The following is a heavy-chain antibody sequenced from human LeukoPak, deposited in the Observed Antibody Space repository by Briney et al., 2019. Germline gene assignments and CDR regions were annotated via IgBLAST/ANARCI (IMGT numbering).Heavy chain of an antibody. CDR2: ISGSGGGT. CDR1: GFTFSSYA. CDR3: AKFRAYYYYMDV. V-gene: IGHV3-23*01. D-gene: IGHD3-10*01. J-gene: IGHJ6*03. Sequence: GGSLRLSCAASGFTFSSYAMSWVRQAPGKGLEWVSAISGSGGGTYYADSVKGRFTISRDNSKNTLYLQMNSLRAEDTAVYYCAKFRAYYYYMDVWGKGTTVTVSS.